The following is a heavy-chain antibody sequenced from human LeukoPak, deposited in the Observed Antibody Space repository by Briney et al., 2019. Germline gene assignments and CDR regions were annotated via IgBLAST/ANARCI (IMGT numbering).Heavy chain of an antibody. CDR2: IYYSGST. D-gene: IGHD3-10*01. J-gene: IGHJ4*02. V-gene: IGHV4-31*03. CDR1: GVSISSGGYY. CDR3: ARGTVLLWFGELSRFVDY. Sequence: PSETLSLTCTVSGVSISSGGYYWSWIRQHPGKGLEWIGYIYYSGSTYYNPSLKSRVTISVDASKNQFSLKLSSVTAADTAVYYCARGTVLLWFGELSRFVDYWGQGTLVTVSS.